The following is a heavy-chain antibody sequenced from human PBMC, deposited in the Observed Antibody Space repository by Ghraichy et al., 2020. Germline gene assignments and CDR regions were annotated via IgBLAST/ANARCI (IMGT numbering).Heavy chain of an antibody. Sequence: ASVKVSCKVSGYTLTELSMHWVRQAPGKGLEWMGGFDPEDGETIYAQKFQGRVTMTEDTSTDTAYMELSSLRSEDTAVYYCATPARGGYYYDSSGPNAFDIWGQGTMVTVSS. J-gene: IGHJ3*02. CDR3: ATPARGGYYYDSSGPNAFDI. V-gene: IGHV1-24*01. CDR2: FDPEDGET. D-gene: IGHD3-22*01. CDR1: GYTLTELS.